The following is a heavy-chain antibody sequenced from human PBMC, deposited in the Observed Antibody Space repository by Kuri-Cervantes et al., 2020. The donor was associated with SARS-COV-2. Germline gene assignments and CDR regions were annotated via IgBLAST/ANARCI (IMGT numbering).Heavy chain of an antibody. CDR3: ARASLLPSPIGMDV. CDR1: GYTFTSYG. CDR2: IIPILGTA. V-gene: IGHV1-69*13. Sequence: SVKVSCKASGYTFTSYGISWVRQAPGQGLEWMGGIIPILGTANYAQKFQGRVTITADESTSTAYMELSSLRSEDTAVYYCARASLLPSPIGMDVWGQGTTVTVSS. J-gene: IGHJ6*02.